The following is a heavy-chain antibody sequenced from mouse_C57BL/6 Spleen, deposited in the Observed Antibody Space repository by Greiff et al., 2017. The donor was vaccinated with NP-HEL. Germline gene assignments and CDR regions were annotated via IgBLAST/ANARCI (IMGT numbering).Heavy chain of an antibody. Sequence: EVKLMESGGGLVQPKGSLKLSCAASGFSFNTYAMNWVRQAPGKGLEWVARIRSKSNNYATYYADSVKDRFTISRDDSESMLYLQMNNLKTEDAAMYYCVRHGIYYDYDGEFAYWGQGTLVTVSA. D-gene: IGHD2-4*01. CDR3: VRHGIYYDYDGEFAY. CDR2: IRSKSNNYAT. CDR1: GFSFNTYA. J-gene: IGHJ3*01. V-gene: IGHV10-1*01.